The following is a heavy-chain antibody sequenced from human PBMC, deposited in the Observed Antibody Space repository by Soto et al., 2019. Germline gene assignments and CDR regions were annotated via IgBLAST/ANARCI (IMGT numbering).Heavy chain of an antibody. CDR2: IRGDALDS. Sequence: GPLRLSGPASVFTCSDSWMHWVRQAPGKGLVWVSRIRGDALDSNYADSVKGRFTISRDNAQNTVYLQMNSLRAEDTAVYYCARVAVASRGIDYWGQGALVTVSS. CDR3: ARVAVASRGIDY. D-gene: IGHD6-19*01. CDR1: VFTCSDSW. J-gene: IGHJ4*02. V-gene: IGHV3-74*01.